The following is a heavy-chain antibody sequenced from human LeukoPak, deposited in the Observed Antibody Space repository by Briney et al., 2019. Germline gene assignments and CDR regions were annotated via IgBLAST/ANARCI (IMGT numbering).Heavy chain of an antibody. CDR2: IYTSGST. CDR3: ARDGSGWTDDDAFDI. CDR1: GASISSHY. Sequence: PSGTLSLTCTVSGASISSHYWNWIRQPAGKGLEWIGRIYTSGSTKYNPSLKSRVTISVDKSKNQFSLSLSSVTAADTAVYYCARDGSGWTDDDAFDIWGPGTMVTVSS. J-gene: IGHJ3*02. V-gene: IGHV4-4*07. D-gene: IGHD6-19*01.